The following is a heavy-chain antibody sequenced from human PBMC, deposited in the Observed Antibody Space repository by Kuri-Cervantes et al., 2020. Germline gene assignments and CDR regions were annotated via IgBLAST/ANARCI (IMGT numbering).Heavy chain of an antibody. D-gene: IGHD5-24*01. V-gene: IGHV3-30*02. CDR2: IWYDGSNK. CDR3: AKEMATMYFDY. J-gene: IGHJ4*02. Sequence: GGSLRLSCAASGFTFSSYGMHWVRQAPGKGLECVAVIWYDGSNKYYADSVKGRFTISRDNSKNTLYLQMNSLRAEDTAVYYCAKEMATMYFDYWGQGTLVTVSS. CDR1: GFTFSSYG.